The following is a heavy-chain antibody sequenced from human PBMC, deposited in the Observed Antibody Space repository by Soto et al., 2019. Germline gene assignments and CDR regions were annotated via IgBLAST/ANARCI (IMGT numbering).Heavy chain of an antibody. V-gene: IGHV5-51*01. J-gene: IGHJ4*02. CDR3: ARIRPVPN. CDR2: IYPCDSDR. CDR1: GYSFTIYC. D-gene: IGHD3-10*01. Sequence: ESLKMSGDGSGYSFTIYCIGLVLQMPGEGLDWMWIIYPCDSDRIYSPSFQCQVTIPADKSISTAYLQWSSLKASDTAMYSCARIRPVPNCGQGTL.